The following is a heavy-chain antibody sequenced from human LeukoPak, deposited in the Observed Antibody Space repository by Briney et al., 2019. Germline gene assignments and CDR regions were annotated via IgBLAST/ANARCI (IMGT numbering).Heavy chain of an antibody. CDR2: ISYSGST. J-gene: IGHJ5*02. CDR1: GGSISSYY. Sequence: SETLSLTCAVSGGSISSYYWSWIRQPPGKGLEWIGYISYSGSTNYNPSLKSRVAISVDTSKNQFSLKLSSVTAADTAAYYCARNKAVTFNWFDPWGHGTLVTVSS. CDR3: ARNKAVTFNWFDP. V-gene: IGHV4-59*01. D-gene: IGHD6-19*01.